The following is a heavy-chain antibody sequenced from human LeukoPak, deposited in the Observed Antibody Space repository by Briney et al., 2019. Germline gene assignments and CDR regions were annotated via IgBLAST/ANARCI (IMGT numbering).Heavy chain of an antibody. CDR1: GGSISRSSYY. D-gene: IGHD4-17*01. Sequence: SETLSLTCTVSGGSISRSSYYWGWIRQPPGKGLEWIGSFYYSGSTYYNPSLKSRVTISVDTSKNQFSLKLGSVTAADTAVYFCARDYGDHAFDCWGQGTLVTVSS. J-gene: IGHJ4*02. CDR2: FYYSGST. V-gene: IGHV4-39*01. CDR3: ARDYGDHAFDC.